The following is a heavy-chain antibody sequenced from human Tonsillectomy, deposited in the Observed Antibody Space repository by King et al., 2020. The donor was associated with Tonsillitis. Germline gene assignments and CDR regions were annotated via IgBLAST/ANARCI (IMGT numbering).Heavy chain of an antibody. CDR2: ISPYNGDT. Sequence: QLVQSGAEVKKPGASVKVSCKASGYTFTSYGISWVRQAPGQGLEWMGWISPYNGDTDYAQKFQGRVTITTDTATSTAYMELRSLRSDDTAVYYCARDMWDLRMDVWGKGTTVTVSS. J-gene: IGHJ6*03. V-gene: IGHV1-18*01. D-gene: IGHD1-26*01. CDR1: GYTFTSYG. CDR3: ARDMWDLRMDV.